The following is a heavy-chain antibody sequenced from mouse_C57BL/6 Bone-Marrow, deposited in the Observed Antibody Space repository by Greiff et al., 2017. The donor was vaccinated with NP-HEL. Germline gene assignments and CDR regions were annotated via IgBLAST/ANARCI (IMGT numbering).Heavy chain of an antibody. D-gene: IGHD1-1*02. Sequence: EVKLEESGGGLVQPGGSMKLSCVASGFTFSNYWMNWVRQSPEKGLEWVAQIRLKSDNYATPYAESVNGRFTISRDDSKSSVYLQMNNLRAEDTGIYYCTGVGSPTEYFDVWGTGTTVTVSS. CDR3: TGVGSPTEYFDV. CDR2: IRLKSDNYAT. J-gene: IGHJ1*03. CDR1: GFTFSNYW. V-gene: IGHV6-3*01.